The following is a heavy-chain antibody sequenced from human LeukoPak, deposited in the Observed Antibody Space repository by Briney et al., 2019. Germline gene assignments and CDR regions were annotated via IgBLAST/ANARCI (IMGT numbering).Heavy chain of an antibody. J-gene: IGHJ6*04. Sequence: PGGSLRLSCAASGFTFSSYSMIWLRQAPGKGLEWVSSISSSSSYIYYADSVKGRFTISRDNAKNSLYLQMNSLRAEDTAVYYCASHYTYCSGGSCYYYYYGMDVWGKGTTVTVSS. CDR3: ASHYTYCSGGSCYYYYYGMDV. CDR1: GFTFSSYS. CDR2: ISSSSSYI. D-gene: IGHD2-15*01. V-gene: IGHV3-21*01.